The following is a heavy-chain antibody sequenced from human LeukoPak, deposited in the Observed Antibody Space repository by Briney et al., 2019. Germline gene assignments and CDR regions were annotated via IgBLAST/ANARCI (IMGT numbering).Heavy chain of an antibody. Sequence: GESLRISCKGSGYRFTTYWISWVRQLPGKGLEWMGRIDPSDSYTNYSPSFQGHVTISADKSITTAYLQWSSLKASDTAIYYCARAYRGYSGYDLDWGQGTLVTVSS. CDR3: ARAYRGYSGYDLD. D-gene: IGHD5-12*01. V-gene: IGHV5-10-1*01. J-gene: IGHJ4*02. CDR1: GYRFTTYW. CDR2: IDPSDSYT.